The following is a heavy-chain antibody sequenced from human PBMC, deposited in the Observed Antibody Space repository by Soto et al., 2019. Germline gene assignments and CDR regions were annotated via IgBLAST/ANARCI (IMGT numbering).Heavy chain of an antibody. J-gene: IGHJ3*02. D-gene: IGHD3-10*01. Sequence: QVQLVQSGAEVKKPGSSVKVSCKASGGTFSSYAISWVRQAPGQGLEWMGGIIPIFGTANYAQKFQGRVTITADESTSTAYMELSSLRSEDTAVYYCATPASREGYNPMGNGDAFDIWGQGTMVTVSS. CDR3: ATPASREGYNPMGNGDAFDI. V-gene: IGHV1-69*01. CDR2: IIPIFGTA. CDR1: GGTFSSYA.